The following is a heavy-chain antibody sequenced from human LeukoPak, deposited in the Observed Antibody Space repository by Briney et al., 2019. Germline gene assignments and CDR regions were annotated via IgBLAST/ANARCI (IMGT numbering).Heavy chain of an antibody. CDR2: ISYSGRT. V-gene: IGHV4-39*01. CDR1: GDSVSNSNSF. Sequence: PSEPLSLTCTVSGDSVSNSNSFWGSIRQPPGKGLEWIGTISYSGRTYYNPSLKSRVTISVDTSRNQFSLRLNSVTAADTAVYYCVRHVGFSSGFDLWGQGTLVTVSS. CDR3: VRHVGFSSGFDL. J-gene: IGHJ4*02. D-gene: IGHD6-19*01.